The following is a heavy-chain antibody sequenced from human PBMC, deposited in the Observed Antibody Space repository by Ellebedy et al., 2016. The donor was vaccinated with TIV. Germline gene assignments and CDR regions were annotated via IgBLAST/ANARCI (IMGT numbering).Heavy chain of an antibody. CDR1: GGSISSYY. D-gene: IGHD6-6*01. V-gene: IGHV4-59*01. CDR3: ARSSSIAARLKFDY. J-gene: IGHJ4*02. Sequence: MPSETLSLTCTVSGGSISSYYWSWIRQPPGKGLEWIGYVYYSGSTNYNPSLNSRVTISIDTSKNQLSLKLSSGTAADTALYYCARSSSIAARLKFDYWGQGALVTVSS. CDR2: VYYSGST.